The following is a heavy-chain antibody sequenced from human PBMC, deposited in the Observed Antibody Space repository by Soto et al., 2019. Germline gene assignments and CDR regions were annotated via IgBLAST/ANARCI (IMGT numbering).Heavy chain of an antibody. D-gene: IGHD3-10*01. Sequence: HPGGSLRLSCAASGFTFSSYAMHWVRQAPGKGLEWVAVISYDGSNKYYADSVKGRFTISRDNSKNTLYLQMTNMDPVDTATYYCAHEEVGELAPNYYYYYDMDVWGQGTTVTVSS. CDR2: ISYDGSNK. V-gene: IGHV3-30-3*01. J-gene: IGHJ6*02. CDR1: GFTFSSYA. CDR3: AHEEVGELAPNYYYYYDMDV.